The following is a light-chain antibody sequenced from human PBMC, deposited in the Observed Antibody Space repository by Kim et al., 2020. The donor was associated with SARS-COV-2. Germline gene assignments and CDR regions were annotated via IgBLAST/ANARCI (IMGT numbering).Light chain of an antibody. CDR2: GAS. Sequence: SPGERATLSCRASQSVSSSYLAWYQQKPGQAPRLLIYGASSRATGIPDRFSGSGSGTDFTLTISRLEPEDFAVYYCQQYGTSPLTFGGGTKVDIK. J-gene: IGKJ4*01. V-gene: IGKV3-20*01. CDR1: QSVSSSY. CDR3: QQYGTSPLT.